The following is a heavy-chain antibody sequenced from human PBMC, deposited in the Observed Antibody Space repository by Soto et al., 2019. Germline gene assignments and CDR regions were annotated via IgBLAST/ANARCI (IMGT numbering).Heavy chain of an antibody. CDR1: GFTFDDDA. V-gene: IGHV3-9*01. CDR2: ISWNSGII. CDR3: AKDVEWGGSHLHKAFDV. J-gene: IGHJ3*01. Sequence: EMKLVESGGSSVQPGRSLRLSCAASGFTFDDDAVHWVRQGPGKSLEWVSGISWNSGIIEYADSVKGRFTITRDNARNSQYLDLNSLRPEDTALYYCAKDVEWGGSHLHKAFDVWGQGTMVSVSA. D-gene: IGHD1-26*01.